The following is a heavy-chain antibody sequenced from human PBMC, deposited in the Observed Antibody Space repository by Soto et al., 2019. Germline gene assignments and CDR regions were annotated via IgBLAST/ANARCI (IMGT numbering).Heavy chain of an antibody. CDR2: ISGSGGNT. CDR3: AREIYYYYGLDV. V-gene: IGHV3-23*01. Sequence: PGGPLRLSCAASGFPFSSYAMSWVRQAPGKGLECVSTISGSGGNTYYADSVKGRFTISRDNSKNTLYLQMNSLRAEVTAVYYCAREIYYYYGLDVWGQGTTVTVSS. CDR1: GFPFSSYA. J-gene: IGHJ6*02.